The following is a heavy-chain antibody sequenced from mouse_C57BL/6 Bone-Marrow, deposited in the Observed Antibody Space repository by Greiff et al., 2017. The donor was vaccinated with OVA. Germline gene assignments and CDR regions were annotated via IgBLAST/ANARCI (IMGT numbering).Heavy chain of an antibody. J-gene: IGHJ1*03. Sequence: QVQLQQSGPGLVAPSQSLSITCTVSGFSLTSYAISWVRQPPGKGLERLGVIWTGGGTNYNSALKSRLSISKDNSKSQVFLKMNSLQTDDTARYYCARKGSNYWYFDVWGTGTTGTVSS. D-gene: IGHD1-1*01. CDR3: ARKGSNYWYFDV. CDR1: GFSLTSYA. V-gene: IGHV2-9-1*01. CDR2: IWTGGGT.